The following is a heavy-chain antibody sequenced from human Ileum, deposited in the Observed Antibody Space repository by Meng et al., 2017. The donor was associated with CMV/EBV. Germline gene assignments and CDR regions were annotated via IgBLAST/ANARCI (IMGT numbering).Heavy chain of an antibody. CDR1: GFTVSSNY. J-gene: IGHJ5*02. CDR3: AREGPPYGSDL. CDR2: IYTGGST. Sequence: GESLKISCAVSGFTVSSNYMIWVRQAPGKGLEWVSVIYTGGSTYYADSAKGRFTISRDTSKNTMYLQMNSLRAEDTAVYYCAREGPPYGSDLWGQGTLVTVSS. V-gene: IGHV3-53*01. D-gene: IGHD3-10*01.